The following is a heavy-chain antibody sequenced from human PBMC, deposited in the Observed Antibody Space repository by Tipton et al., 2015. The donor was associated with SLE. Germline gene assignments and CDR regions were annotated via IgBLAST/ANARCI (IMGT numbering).Heavy chain of an antibody. V-gene: IGHV3-9*01. J-gene: IGHJ6*03. CDR2: ITWNGADI. CDR1: GFTFNDYA. Sequence: SLRLSCAASGFTFNDYAMYWVRQAPGKGLEWVSGITWNGADIAYADSVKGRFTISRDNAKNSLYLQMNSLRAEDTAFYYCAKAGGGSFYYHYMDGWGKGTTVTVSS. D-gene: IGHD3-10*01. CDR3: AKAGGGSFYYHYMDG.